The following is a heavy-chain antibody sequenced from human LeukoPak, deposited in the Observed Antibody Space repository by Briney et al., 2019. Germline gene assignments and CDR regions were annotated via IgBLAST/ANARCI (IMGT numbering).Heavy chain of an antibody. J-gene: IGHJ4*02. CDR1: GGSFSGYY. V-gene: IGHV4-34*01. CDR2: INHSGST. CDR3: ARLRWSGFDY. Sequence: SETLSLTCAVYGGSFSGYYWSWIRRPPGKGLEWIGEINHSGSTNYNPSLKSRVTISVDTSKNQFSLKLSSVTAADTAVYYCARLRWSGFDYWGQGTLVTVSS. D-gene: IGHD4-23*01.